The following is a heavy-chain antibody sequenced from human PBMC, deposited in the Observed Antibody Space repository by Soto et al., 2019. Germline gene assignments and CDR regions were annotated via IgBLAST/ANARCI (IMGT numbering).Heavy chain of an antibody. CDR1: GGSISSSSYY. D-gene: IGHD6-13*01. J-gene: IGHJ5*02. CDR2: IYYSGST. V-gene: IGHV4-39*01. CDR3: ARLGRAAAGTRNVRWFDP. Sequence: SETLSLTCTVSGGSISSSSYYWGWIRQPPGKGLEWIGSIYYSGSTYYNPSLKSRVTISVDTSKNQFSLKLSSVTAADTAVYYCARLGRAAAGTRNVRWFDPWGQGTLVTVSS.